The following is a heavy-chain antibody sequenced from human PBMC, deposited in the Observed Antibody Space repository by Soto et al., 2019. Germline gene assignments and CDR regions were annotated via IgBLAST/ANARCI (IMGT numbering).Heavy chain of an antibody. CDR1: GGSISSYY. Sequence: SETLSLTCTVSGGSISSYYWSWIRQPPGKGLEWIGYIYYSGSTNYNPSLKSRVTISVDTSKNQFSLKLSSVTAADTAVYYCARDFTDAFDIWGQGTMVTVSS. CDR3: ARDFTDAFDI. J-gene: IGHJ3*02. D-gene: IGHD3-16*01. CDR2: IYYSGST. V-gene: IGHV4-59*01.